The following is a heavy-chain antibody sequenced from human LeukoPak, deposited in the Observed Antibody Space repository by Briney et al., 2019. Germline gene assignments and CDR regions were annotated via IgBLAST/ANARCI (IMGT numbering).Heavy chain of an antibody. D-gene: IGHD2-15*01. V-gene: IGHV5-51*01. CDR2: IYPGDSDT. Sequence: KVGESLKISCKGSGYSFTIYWIGWVRQMPGKGLEWMGIIYPGDSDTRYSPSFEGQVTISADKSTSTAYMELSSLRSEDTAVYYCARPVLVDYYYYMDVWGKGTTVTVSS. J-gene: IGHJ6*03. CDR1: GYSFTIYW. CDR3: ARPVLVDYYYYMDV.